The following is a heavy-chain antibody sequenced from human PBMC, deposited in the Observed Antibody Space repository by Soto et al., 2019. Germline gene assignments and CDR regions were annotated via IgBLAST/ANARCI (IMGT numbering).Heavy chain of an antibody. J-gene: IGHJ6*02. D-gene: IGHD2-15*01. CDR3: ARGKGVVRGPYYYGMDA. CDR2: INHSGRT. V-gene: IGHV4-34*01. CDR1: CASFPGYY. Sequence: SATLSLTCAYFCASFPGYYLCPITETPGKGLEWIGEINHSGRTNYNPSLKSRVTISVGTSKNQFSLKLSSVTAADTAVYYCARGKGVVRGPYYYGMDAWGQGTTVT.